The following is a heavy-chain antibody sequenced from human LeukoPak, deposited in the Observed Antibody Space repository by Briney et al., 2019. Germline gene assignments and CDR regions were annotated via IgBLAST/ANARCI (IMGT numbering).Heavy chain of an antibody. V-gene: IGHV1-18*01. J-gene: IGHJ6*03. Sequence: APRKVSCKAAGSTVTSYGMGRAREASGHPLGRMGWISAYNGNTNYAQKLQGRVTMITDPSTSTAYMELRSLRSDDTAVYYCARSGSGRYYYMDVWGKGTTVTVSS. CDR1: GSTVTSYG. CDR3: ARSGSGRYYYMDV. CDR2: ISAYNGNT. D-gene: IGHD3-10*01.